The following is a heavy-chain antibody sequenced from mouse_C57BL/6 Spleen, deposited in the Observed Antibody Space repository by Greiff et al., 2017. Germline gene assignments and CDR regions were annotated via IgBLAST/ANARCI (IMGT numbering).Heavy chain of an antibody. D-gene: IGHD2-1*01. CDR1: GFSLSTFGMG. CDR3: GRIVYYGKGDWYFDV. CDR2: IWWDDDK. Sequence: QVTLKVSGPGILQPSQTLSLPCSFSGFSLSTFGMGVGWIRQPSGKGLEWLAHIWWDDDKYYNPALKSRRTISKDTSKNQVFLKIANVDTADTATYYCGRIVYYGKGDWYFDVWGTGTTVTVSS. J-gene: IGHJ1*03. V-gene: IGHV8-8*01.